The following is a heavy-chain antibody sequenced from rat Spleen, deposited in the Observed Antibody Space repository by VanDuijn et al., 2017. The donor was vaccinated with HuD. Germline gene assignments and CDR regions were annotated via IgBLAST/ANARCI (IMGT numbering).Heavy chain of an antibody. Sequence: EVQLVESDGGLVQPGRSLKLSCTASGFTFSDSYMAWVRQAPTKGLEWVATISYDGSSTYYRDSVKGRFTGSRDNAKSTLYLQMDSLRAEDTATYYCARPTYYGYNYFDCWGQGVMVTVSS. CDR1: GFTFSDSY. CDR2: ISYDGSST. V-gene: IGHV5-29*01. CDR3: ARPTYYGYNYFDC. J-gene: IGHJ2*01. D-gene: IGHD1-9*01.